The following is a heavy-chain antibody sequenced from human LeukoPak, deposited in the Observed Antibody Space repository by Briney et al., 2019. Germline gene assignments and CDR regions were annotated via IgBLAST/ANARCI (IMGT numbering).Heavy chain of an antibody. V-gene: IGHV3-48*01. J-gene: IGHJ4*02. CDR1: GFTFSSYS. CDR2: ISSSSSTI. Sequence: HSGGSLRLSCAASGFTFSSYSMNWVRQAPGKGLEWVSYISSSSSTIYYADSVKGRFTISRDNAKNSLYLQMNSLRAEDTAVYYCARDLDIWGLYDSSGWYSSDYWGQGTLVTVSS. D-gene: IGHD6-19*01. CDR3: ARDLDIWGLYDSSGWYSSDY.